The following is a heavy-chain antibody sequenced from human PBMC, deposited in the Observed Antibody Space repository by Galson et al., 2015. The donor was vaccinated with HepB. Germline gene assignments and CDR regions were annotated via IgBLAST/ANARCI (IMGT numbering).Heavy chain of an antibody. D-gene: IGHD5-12*01. CDR1: GDSVSTNIVA. J-gene: IGHJ6*02. CDR2: TYYRSKWYN. V-gene: IGHV6-1*01. CDR3: TRVRHLARGMDV. Sequence: CAISGDSVSTNIVALNWIRQSPSRGLEWLGRTYYRSKWYNDYAVSVQSRITINPDTSRNQFSLQLNSVTPEDTGVYYCTRVRHLARGMDVWGQGTTVTVSS.